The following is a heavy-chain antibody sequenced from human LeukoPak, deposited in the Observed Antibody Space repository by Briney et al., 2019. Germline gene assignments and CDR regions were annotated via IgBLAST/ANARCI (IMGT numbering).Heavy chain of an antibody. V-gene: IGHV3-48*01. J-gene: IGHJ6*02. CDR2: ISSGSSII. CDR1: GFTFSTYS. D-gene: IGHD2-8*01. Sequence: GGSLRLSCAASGFTFSTYSMNWVRQAPGKGLEWVSYISSGSSIIYYADSVEGRFTISRDNAKNSLYLQMNSLRAEDTAVYYCAKAFSGTNRYYYYGMDVWGQGTTVTVSS. CDR3: AKAFSGTNRYYYYGMDV.